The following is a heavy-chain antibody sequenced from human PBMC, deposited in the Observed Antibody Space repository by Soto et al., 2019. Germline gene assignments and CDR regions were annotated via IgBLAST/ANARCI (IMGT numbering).Heavy chain of an antibody. CDR2: IYYTGRT. CDR1: GGSMSSGGHY. D-gene: IGHD2-2*01. Sequence: SETLSLTCTVSGGSMSSGGHYWSWLRQHPGKGLEWFGRIYYTGRTYYNPSLRSRVTMSVDTSKNQFSLKLSSVTAADTALYYCARVLGYCSNTSCRYYFDHWGQGALVTVSS. CDR3: ARVLGYCSNTSCRYYFDH. V-gene: IGHV4-31*02. J-gene: IGHJ4*02.